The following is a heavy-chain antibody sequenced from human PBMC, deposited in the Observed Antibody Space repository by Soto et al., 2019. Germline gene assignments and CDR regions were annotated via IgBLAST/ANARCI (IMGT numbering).Heavy chain of an antibody. CDR2: ISAYNGNT. CDR3: AREPGDDIVLVPAAYYYYYGMDV. D-gene: IGHD2-2*01. CDR1: GYTFTSYG. J-gene: IGHJ6*02. Sequence: QVQLVQSGAEVKKPGASVKVSCKASGYTFTSYGISWVRQAPGQGLEWMGWISAYNGNTNYAQKLQGRVTMTTDTSTSTAYMELRSLRSDDTAVYYCAREPGDDIVLVPAAYYYYYGMDVWGQGTTVTVSS. V-gene: IGHV1-18*01.